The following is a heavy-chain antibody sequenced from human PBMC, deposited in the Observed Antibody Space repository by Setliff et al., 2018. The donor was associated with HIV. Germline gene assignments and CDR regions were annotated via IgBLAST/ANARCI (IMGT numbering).Heavy chain of an antibody. Sequence: TLSLTCTVSGGSISSHYWSWIRQPPGKALEWLARIDWDDDKFYNTSLKTRLTISKDTPKNQVVLTMTNMDPVDTGTYYCARTGYSSGWGGAYFYYYMDVWGKGTTVTVSS. CDR2: IDWDDDK. J-gene: IGHJ6*03. CDR1: GGSISSHY. V-gene: IGHV2-70*16. D-gene: IGHD6-25*01. CDR3: ARTGYSSGWGGAYFYYYMDV.